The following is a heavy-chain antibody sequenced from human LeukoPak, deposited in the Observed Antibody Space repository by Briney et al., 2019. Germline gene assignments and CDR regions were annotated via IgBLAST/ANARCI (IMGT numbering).Heavy chain of an antibody. J-gene: IGHJ1*01. D-gene: IGHD2-21*02. V-gene: IGHV1-8*03. CDR2: MNPNSGNT. CDR1: GYTFTSYD. CDR3: ARGRTANAEYFQH. Sequence: ASVKVSRKASGYTFTSYDINWVRQATGQGREWMGWMNPNSGNTGYAQKFQGRVTITRNTSISTAYMELSSLRSEDTAVYYCARGRTANAEYFQHWGQGTLVTVSP.